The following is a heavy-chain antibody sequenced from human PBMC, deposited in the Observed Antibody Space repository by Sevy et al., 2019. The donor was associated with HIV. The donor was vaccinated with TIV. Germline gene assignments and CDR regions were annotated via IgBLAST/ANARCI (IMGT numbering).Heavy chain of an antibody. Sequence: GESLKISCKASGYNFATQWIGWVRQMPGKGLEWMGIINPGDSDTAYNPSVKGQVTISADKSIRTAYLQWSSLKASDTAMYYGARQNDLPFDPWGQGTLVTVSS. J-gene: IGHJ5*02. V-gene: IGHV5-51*01. D-gene: IGHD3-3*01. CDR2: INPGDSDT. CDR1: GYNFATQW. CDR3: ARQNDLPFDP.